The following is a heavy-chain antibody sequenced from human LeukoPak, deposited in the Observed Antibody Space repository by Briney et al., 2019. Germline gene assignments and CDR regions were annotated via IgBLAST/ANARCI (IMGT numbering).Heavy chain of an antibody. V-gene: IGHV4-39*01. Sequence: PSETLSLTCTVFGGSISSSSYCWGWVRQPPGKGLEWIVSIYYSGSTYYNPSLKSRVTISVDTSKNQFSLKLSSVTAADTAVYYCARLSDGSGSYGWCQGTLVTVSS. CDR2: IYYSGST. CDR3: ARLSDGSGSYG. D-gene: IGHD3-10*01. CDR1: GGSISSSSYC. J-gene: IGHJ4*02.